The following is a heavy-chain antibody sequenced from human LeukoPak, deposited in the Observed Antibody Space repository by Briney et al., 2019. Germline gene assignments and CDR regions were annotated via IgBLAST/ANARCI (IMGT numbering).Heavy chain of an antibody. CDR1: RGSISSYX. CDR2: IDNTAKI. D-gene: IGHD2-21*01. J-gene: IGHJ4*02. V-gene: IGHV4-59*01. CDR3: ARASWAYSPFDY. Sequence: LXLTXTVSRGSISSYXWNWIRQSPGKXLEWIGYIDNTAKITTNPSLRSRVTISVDPPKNQFSLKLNSATAADTAVYYCARASWAYSPFDYWGQGILVTVSS.